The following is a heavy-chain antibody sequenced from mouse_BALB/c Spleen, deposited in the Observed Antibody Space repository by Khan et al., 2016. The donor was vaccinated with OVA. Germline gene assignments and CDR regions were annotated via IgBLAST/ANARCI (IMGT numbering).Heavy chain of an antibody. V-gene: IGHV1-4*01. Sequence: QVQLKQSGAELARPGASVKMSCKASGYTFTSYTIHWIKLRPGQGLEWFGYINPSNGYTNYNQKFRDKATLTADKSSTTAYMQLSSLTSDDSAVYNCVRDGAYHRNDGWFAYWGQGTLVTVSA. D-gene: IGHD2-14*01. CDR3: VRDGAYHRNDGWFAY. J-gene: IGHJ3*01. CDR1: GYTFTSYT. CDR2: INPSNGYT.